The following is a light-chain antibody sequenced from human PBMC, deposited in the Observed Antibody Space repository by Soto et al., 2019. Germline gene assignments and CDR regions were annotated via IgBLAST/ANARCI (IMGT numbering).Light chain of an antibody. J-gene: IGKJ5*01. CDR3: QQYGSSFIT. CDR2: GAS. CDR1: QSVSSSY. V-gene: IGKV3-20*01. Sequence: IVLTQSAGTLSLSPGERATLSCRVSQSVSSSYLAWYQQKPGQAPRLLIYGASSRATGIPDRFSGSGSGTDFTLTISRLEPEDFAVYYCQQYGSSFITFGQGTRLDIK.